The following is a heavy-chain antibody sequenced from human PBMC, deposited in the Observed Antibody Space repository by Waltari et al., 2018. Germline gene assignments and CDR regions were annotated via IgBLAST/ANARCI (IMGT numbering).Heavy chain of an antibody. CDR3: ARGGYYDFWSGYYTAYYFDY. J-gene: IGHJ4*02. Sequence: EVQLVESGGGVVRPGGSLRLSCAASGFTFDDYGMSWVRQAPGKGLEWVSGINWNGGSTGYADSVKGRFTISRDNAKNSLYLQMNSLRAEDTAVYYCARGGYYDFWSGYYTAYYFDYWGQGTLVTVSS. V-gene: IGHV3-20*04. CDR1: GFTFDDYG. CDR2: INWNGGST. D-gene: IGHD3-3*01.